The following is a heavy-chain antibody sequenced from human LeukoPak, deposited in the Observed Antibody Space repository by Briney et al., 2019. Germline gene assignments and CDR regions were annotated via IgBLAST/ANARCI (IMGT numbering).Heavy chain of an antibody. J-gene: IGHJ6*02. V-gene: IGHV3-11*05. D-gene: IGHD5-12*01. CDR3: AKGHGYSGYDPLRYYGMDV. Sequence: GRFTISRDNAKNSLHLQMNSLRAEDTAVYYCAKGHGYSGYDPLRYYGMDVWGQGTTVTVSS.